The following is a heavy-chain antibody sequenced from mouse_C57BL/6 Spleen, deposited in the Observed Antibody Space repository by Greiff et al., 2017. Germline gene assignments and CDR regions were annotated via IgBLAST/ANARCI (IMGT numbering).Heavy chain of an antibody. CDR1: GYTFTSYW. Sequence: QVQLQQPGAELVKPGASVKLSCKASGYTFTSYWMHWVKQRPGQGLEWIGMIHPNSGSTNYNETFKSKATLTVDKSSSTAYMQLSSRTSEDSAVYYCARGHYYGSSYDYWYFDVWGTGTTVTVSS. V-gene: IGHV1-64*01. CDR3: ARGHYYGSSYDYWYFDV. J-gene: IGHJ1*03. D-gene: IGHD1-1*01. CDR2: IHPNSGST.